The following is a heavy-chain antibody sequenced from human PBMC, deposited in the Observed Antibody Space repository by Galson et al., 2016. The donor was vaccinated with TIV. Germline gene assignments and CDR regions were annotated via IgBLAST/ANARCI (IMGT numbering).Heavy chain of an antibody. D-gene: IGHD1-7*01. J-gene: IGHJ3*02. CDR2: SYYSGDT. V-gene: IGHV4-39*01. CDR3: ARHREWELGAFDI. Sequence: LSLTCTVSGGSLSSSTYYWGWIRQAPGKGLEWIGSSYYSGDTYYNPSRKSRLTVSVDTSKNHFSLKLNGVTATDTAVYYCARHREWELGAFDIWGQGTMVTVSS. CDR1: GGSLSSSTYY.